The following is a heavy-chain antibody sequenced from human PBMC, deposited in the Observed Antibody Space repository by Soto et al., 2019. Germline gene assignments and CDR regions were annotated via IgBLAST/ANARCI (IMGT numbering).Heavy chain of an antibody. Sequence: EVQLVESGGGLIQPGGSLRLTCTASGFTVSSNYLSWVRQAPGKGLEWVSVVYSGGSTYYADSVKGRFTISRDNSKNTLSLQMNTLRAEDTAMYYCARHHQLAVPTSYFDYWGQGTLVTVSS. J-gene: IGHJ4*02. V-gene: IGHV3-53*01. CDR3: ARHHQLAVPTSYFDY. CDR1: GFTVSSNY. CDR2: VYSGGST. D-gene: IGHD2-2*01.